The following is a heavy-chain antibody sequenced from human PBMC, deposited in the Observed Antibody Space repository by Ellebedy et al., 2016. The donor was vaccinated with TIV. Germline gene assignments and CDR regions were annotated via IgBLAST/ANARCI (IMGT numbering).Heavy chain of an antibody. CDR2: ITQDGSEI. J-gene: IGHJ6*03. CDR3: AKQKRISNAYDWNYYYYMDV. CDR1: GFTFSNYW. D-gene: IGHD5-12*01. V-gene: IGHV3-7*01. Sequence: GESLKISCAASGFTFSNYWMSWVRQAPGKGLEWVANITQDGSEIYYVHSVKGRFTISRDNAKNSLFLQMSTLRVEDTALYYCAKQKRISNAYDWNYYYYMDVWGKGTTVTVSS.